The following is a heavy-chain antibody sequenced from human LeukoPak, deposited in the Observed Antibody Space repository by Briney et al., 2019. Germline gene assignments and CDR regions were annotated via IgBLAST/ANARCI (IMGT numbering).Heavy chain of an antibody. CDR1: GFTFSSYA. D-gene: IGHD3-3*01. CDR2: ISYDGSNK. J-gene: IGHJ5*02. CDR3: ARDSGYYDFWSGLKNWFDH. Sequence: PGGSLRLSCAASGFTFSSYAMHWVRQAPGKGLEWVAVISYDGSNKYYADSVKGRFTISRDNSKNTLYLQMNSLRAEDTAVYYCARDSGYYDFWSGLKNWFDHWGQGTLVTVSS. V-gene: IGHV3-30-3*01.